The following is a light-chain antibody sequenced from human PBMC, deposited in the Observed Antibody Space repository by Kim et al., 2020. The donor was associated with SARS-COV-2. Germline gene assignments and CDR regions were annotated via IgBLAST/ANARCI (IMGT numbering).Light chain of an antibody. CDR2: GAT. Sequence: ACAGDRVTFTCRARQAIGTYLAWFQQKQGRAPKSLIYGATSLHTGVPSKFSGYGSGTDFTLTISSLQPEDFATYYCQQYKIYPWTFGQGTKVDIK. CDR3: QQYKIYPWT. V-gene: IGKV1-16*02. J-gene: IGKJ1*01. CDR1: QAIGTY.